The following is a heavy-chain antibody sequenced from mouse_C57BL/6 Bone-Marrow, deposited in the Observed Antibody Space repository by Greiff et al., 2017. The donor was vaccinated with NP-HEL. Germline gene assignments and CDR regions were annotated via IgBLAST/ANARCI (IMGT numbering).Heavy chain of an antibody. CDR3: ARSGRLRRFFFDY. CDR2: IDPSDSYT. D-gene: IGHD2-4*01. V-gene: IGHV1-59*01. J-gene: IGHJ2*01. Sequence: QVHVKQPGAELVRPGTSVKLSCKASGYTFTSYWMHWVKQRPGQGLEWIGVIDPSDSYTNYNQKFKGKATLTVDTSSSTAYMQLSSLTSEDSAVYYCARSGRLRRFFFDYWGQGTTLTVSS. CDR1: GYTFTSYW.